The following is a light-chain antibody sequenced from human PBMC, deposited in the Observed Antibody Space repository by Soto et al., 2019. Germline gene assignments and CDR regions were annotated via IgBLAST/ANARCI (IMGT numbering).Light chain of an antibody. CDR1: KLGDEY. Sequence: SYELTQPPSVSVSPGQTASITCSGDKLGDEYTCWYQQKPGQSPVLVIYQHSQRPSGIPERFSGSNSGNTATLTISGTQAMDEADYYCQAWDSSTDVVFGGGTKLTVL. J-gene: IGLJ2*01. CDR2: QHS. V-gene: IGLV3-1*01. CDR3: QAWDSSTDVV.